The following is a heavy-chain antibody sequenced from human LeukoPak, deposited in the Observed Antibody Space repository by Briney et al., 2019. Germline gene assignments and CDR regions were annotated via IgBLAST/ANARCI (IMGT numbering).Heavy chain of an antibody. CDR1: GFAVSNNY. D-gene: IGHD6-19*01. Sequence: PGGSLRLSCAASGFAVSNNYMSWVRQAPGKGLEWIGEINHSGNTNYNPSLKSRVTISVDTSKNQLSLKLSSMTAADTAVYYCARQWLVSPLFDYWGQGTLVTVSS. J-gene: IGHJ4*02. V-gene: IGHV4-34*01. CDR2: INHSGNT. CDR3: ARQWLVSPLFDY.